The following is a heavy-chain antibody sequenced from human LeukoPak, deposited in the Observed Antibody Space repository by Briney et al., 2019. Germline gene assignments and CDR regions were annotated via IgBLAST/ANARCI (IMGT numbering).Heavy chain of an antibody. CDR3: ASHSYSSSWSHLYYYYYMDV. V-gene: IGHV5-51*01. D-gene: IGHD6-13*01. CDR1: GYSFTSYW. CDR2: IYPGDSDT. Sequence: GESLKISCKGSGYSFTSYWIGWVRQMPGKGLEWMGIIYPGDSDTRYSPSFQGQVTISADKSISTAYLQWSSLKASDTAMYYCASHSYSSSWSHLYYYYYMDVWGKGTTVTVSS. J-gene: IGHJ6*03.